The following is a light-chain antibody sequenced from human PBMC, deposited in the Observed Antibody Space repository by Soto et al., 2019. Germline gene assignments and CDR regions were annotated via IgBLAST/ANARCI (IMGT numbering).Light chain of an antibody. CDR1: QSAFSTY. CDR2: GAS. J-gene: IGKJ1*01. Sequence: EMVLTQSPGTLSLSPGERATLSCRASQSAFSTYLAWYQQKPGQAPRLLIYGASSRATGIPDRFSGSGSGTDFTLTISRLEPEDFAVYYCQQYGNSPWTLGQGTKV. V-gene: IGKV3-20*01. CDR3: QQYGNSPWT.